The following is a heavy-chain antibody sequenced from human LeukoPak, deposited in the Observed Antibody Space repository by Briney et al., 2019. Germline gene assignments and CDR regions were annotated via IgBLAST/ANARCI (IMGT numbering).Heavy chain of an antibody. CDR3: ASPMGAVAGTGLYLQH. CDR2: INPSGGST. Sequence: ASVKVSCKASGYTFTGYYMHWVRQAPGQGLQWMGWINPSGGSTSYAQKFQGRVTMTRDTSTSTVYMELSSLRSEDTAVYYCASPMGAVAGTGLYLQHWGQGTLVTVSS. V-gene: IGHV1-46*01. J-gene: IGHJ1*01. D-gene: IGHD6-19*01. CDR1: GYTFTGYY.